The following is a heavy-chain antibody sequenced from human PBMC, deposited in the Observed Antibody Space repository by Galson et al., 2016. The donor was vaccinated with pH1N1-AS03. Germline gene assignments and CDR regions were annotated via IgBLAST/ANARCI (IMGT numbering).Heavy chain of an antibody. D-gene: IGHD6-19*01. J-gene: IGHJ4*01. CDR3: ARLTLSSGCPCDY. V-gene: IGHV5-51*01. Sequence: QSGAEVKKPGESLKISCQGSGYSFTNYWIGWVRQMPGKGLEWVGIIYLDDSDTRYSPSFQGQVTISADKSISTAYLQWSSLKASDTAMYYCARLTLSSGCPCDYWGQGTLVTVSS. CDR2: IYLDDSDT. CDR1: GYSFTNYW.